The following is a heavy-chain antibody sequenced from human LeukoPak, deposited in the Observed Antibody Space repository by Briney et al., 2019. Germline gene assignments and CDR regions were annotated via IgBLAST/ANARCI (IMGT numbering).Heavy chain of an antibody. Sequence: GGSLRLSCAASGFTFSSYWMTWIRQAPGKGLEWVASIKEDGSEKYYVDSVKGRFTISRDNTKKSLYLQMNSLRAEDTAVYHCARDAGDYSPPFDFWGQGTLVSVSS. V-gene: IGHV3-7*01. CDR1: GFTFSSYW. CDR3: ARDAGDYSPPFDF. CDR2: IKEDGSEK. D-gene: IGHD4-11*01. J-gene: IGHJ4*02.